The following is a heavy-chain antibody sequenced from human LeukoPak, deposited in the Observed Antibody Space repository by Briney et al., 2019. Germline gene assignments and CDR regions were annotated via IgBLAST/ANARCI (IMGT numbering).Heavy chain of an antibody. V-gene: IGHV4-34*01. CDR2: INHSGST. CDR3: ARVGGYSYQEHYYFDY. D-gene: IGHD5-18*01. Sequence: PSETLSLTCAVYGGSFSGYYWSWIRQPPGKGLEWIGEINHSGSTNYNPSLKSRVTISVDTSKNQFSLKLSSVTAADTAVYYCARVGGYSYQEHYYFDYWGQGTLVTVSS. CDR1: GGSFSGYY. J-gene: IGHJ4*02.